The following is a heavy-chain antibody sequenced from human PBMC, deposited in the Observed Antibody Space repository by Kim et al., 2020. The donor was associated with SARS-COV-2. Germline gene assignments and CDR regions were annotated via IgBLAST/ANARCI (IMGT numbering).Heavy chain of an antibody. V-gene: IGHV1-69*13. CDR2: IIPIFGTA. J-gene: IGHJ4*02. CDR3: TRDPTYYYDSSGYYFDY. Sequence: SVKVSCKASGGTFSSYAISWVRQAPGQGLEWMGGIIPIFGTANYAQKFQGRVTITADESTSTAYMELSSLRSEDTAVYYCTRDPTYYYDSSGYYFDYWGQGTLVTVSS. D-gene: IGHD3-22*01. CDR1: GGTFSSYA.